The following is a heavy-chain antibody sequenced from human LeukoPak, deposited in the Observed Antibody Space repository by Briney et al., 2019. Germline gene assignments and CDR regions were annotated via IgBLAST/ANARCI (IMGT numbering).Heavy chain of an antibody. CDR2: ISSSSSYI. CDR1: GFTFSSYS. Sequence: GGSLRLSCAASGFTFSSYSMNWVRQAPGKGLEWVSSISSSSSYIYYADSVKGRYTISRDNAKNSLYLQMNSLRAEDTAVYYCARVGGGSAKHFDYWGQGTLVTVSS. CDR3: ARVGGGSAKHFDY. J-gene: IGHJ4*02. D-gene: IGHD3-16*01. V-gene: IGHV3-21*01.